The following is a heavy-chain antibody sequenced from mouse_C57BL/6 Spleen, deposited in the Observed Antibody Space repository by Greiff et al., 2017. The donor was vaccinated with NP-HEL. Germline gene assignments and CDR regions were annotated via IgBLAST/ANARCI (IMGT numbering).Heavy chain of an antibody. V-gene: IGHV1-76*01. D-gene: IGHD1-1*01. CDR3: AREPLLRWYFDV. Sequence: QVQLQQSGAELVRPGASVKLSCKASGYTFTDYYINWVKQRPGQGLEWIARIYPGSGNTYYNEKFKGKATLTAEKSSSTAYMKLSSLTSEDSAVYFCAREPLLRWYFDVWGTGTTVTVSS. CDR1: GYTFTDYY. CDR2: IYPGSGNT. J-gene: IGHJ1*03.